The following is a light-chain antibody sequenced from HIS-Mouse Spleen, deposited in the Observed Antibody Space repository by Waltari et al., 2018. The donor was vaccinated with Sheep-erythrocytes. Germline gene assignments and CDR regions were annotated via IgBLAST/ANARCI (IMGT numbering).Light chain of an antibody. CDR2: EGS. Sequence: QSALTQPASVSGSPGQSITISCTGTSSAAGSSYLVSCYQQHPGKAPKLMIYEGSKRPSGVSNRFSGSKSGNTASLTISGLQAEDEADYYCCSYAGSSTFHVVFGGGTKLTVL. CDR3: CSYAGSSTFHVV. J-gene: IGLJ2*01. V-gene: IGLV2-23*03. CDR1: SSAAGSSYL.